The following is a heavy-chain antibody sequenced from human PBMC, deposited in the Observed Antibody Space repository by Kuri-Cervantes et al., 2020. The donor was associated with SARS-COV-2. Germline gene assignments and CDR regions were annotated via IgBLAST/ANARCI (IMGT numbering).Heavy chain of an antibody. CDR3: AXXFIFVIMGGXXDAFDI. Sequence: ASVKVSXKVSGYTLTELSMHWVRQAPGKGLXWMGGFDPEDGETIYAQKFQGRVTMTEDTSTDTXHLELRSLRSDDTAVYYCAXXFIFVIMGGXXDAFDIWGQGTMVTVSS. D-gene: IGHD1-26*01. J-gene: IGHJ3*02. CDR1: GYTLTELS. CDR2: FDPEDGET. V-gene: IGHV1-24*01.